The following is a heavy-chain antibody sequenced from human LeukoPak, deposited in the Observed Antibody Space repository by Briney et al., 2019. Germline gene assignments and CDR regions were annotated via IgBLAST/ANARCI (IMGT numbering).Heavy chain of an antibody. CDR3: VRHGIEDPGRVLFDY. D-gene: IGHD1-26*01. J-gene: IGHJ4*02. Sequence: SETLSLTCTVSGGSISNNYWSWVRQPPGKRLEWIAYIQYHGTTDYNPSLKSRVTISLESSENQFSLKLSSVTAADTAIYYCVRHGIEDPGRVLFDYWGRGTLVTVSS. CDR1: GGSISNNY. V-gene: IGHV4-59*08. CDR2: IQYHGTT.